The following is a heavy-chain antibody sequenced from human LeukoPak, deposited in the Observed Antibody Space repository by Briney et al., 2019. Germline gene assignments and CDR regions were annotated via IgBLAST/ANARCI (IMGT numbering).Heavy chain of an antibody. J-gene: IGHJ4*02. CDR3: ARSTGSWGY. CDR2: IKRDGSEK. Sequence: QPGGSLRLSCAASGFTFTDYWMSWVRQAPGKGLEWVANIKRDGSEKYYVDSVKGRFTISRDNAKNSLYLQMNSLRDDDTAVYYCARSTGSWGYWGQGTLVAVSS. V-gene: IGHV3-7*01. D-gene: IGHD6-13*01. CDR1: GFTFTDYW.